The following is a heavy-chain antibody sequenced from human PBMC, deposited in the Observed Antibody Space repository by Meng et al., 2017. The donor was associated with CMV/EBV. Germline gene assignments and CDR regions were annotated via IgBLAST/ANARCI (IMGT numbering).Heavy chain of an antibody. J-gene: IGHJ4*02. D-gene: IGHD1-26*01. Sequence: LSLTCAASGFTFSSYWMSWVRQAPGKGLEWVANIKQDGSEKYYVDSVKGRFTISRDNAKNSLYLQMNSLRAEDTAVYYRARDVVGAEAYFDYWGQGTLVTVSS. CDR2: IKQDGSEK. CDR1: GFTFSSYW. CDR3: ARDVVGAEAYFDY. V-gene: IGHV3-7*01.